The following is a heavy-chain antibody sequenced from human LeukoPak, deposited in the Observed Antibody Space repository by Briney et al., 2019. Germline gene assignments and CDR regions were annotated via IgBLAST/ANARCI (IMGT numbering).Heavy chain of an antibody. J-gene: IGHJ5*02. CDR2: IYYSGST. CDR1: GGSISSYY. CDR3: ARVRAGAYYDFWSGPTRFDP. D-gene: IGHD3-3*01. Sequence: PSETLSLTCTVSGGSISSYYWSWIRQPPGKGLEWIGYIYYSGSTNYNPSLKSRVTISVDTSKNQFSLKLSSVTAADTAVYYCARVRAGAYYDFWSGPTRFDPWGQGTLVTVSS. V-gene: IGHV4-59*01.